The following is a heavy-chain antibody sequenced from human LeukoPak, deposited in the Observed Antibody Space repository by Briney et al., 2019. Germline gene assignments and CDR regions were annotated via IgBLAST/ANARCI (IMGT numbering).Heavy chain of an antibody. CDR3: ASTNRYSSGWYATQLDY. CDR2: IYYSGST. J-gene: IGHJ4*02. V-gene: IGHV4-61*01. D-gene: IGHD6-19*01. Sequence: PSETLSLTCTVSGGSVSSGSYYWSWIRQPPGKGLEWNGYIYYSGSTNYNPSLKSRVTISVDTSKNQFSLKLSSVTAADTAVYYCASTNRYSSGWYATQLDYWGQGTLVTVSS. CDR1: GGSVSSGSYY.